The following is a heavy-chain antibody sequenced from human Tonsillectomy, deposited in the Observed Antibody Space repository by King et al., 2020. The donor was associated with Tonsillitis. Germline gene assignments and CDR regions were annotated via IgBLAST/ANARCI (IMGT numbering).Heavy chain of an antibody. CDR1: GYTFTSHG. Sequence: LQLVQSGAEVKKPGASVTVSCKASGYTFTSHGISWLRQAPGKGLEWMGWISAYSGDTNYAQRLQGRVTMTRDTSTSTAYMELRSLRSDDTAVYYCARDMHGSIPTFDAFNICGQGTMVTVSS. V-gene: IGHV1-18*04. J-gene: IGHJ3*02. CDR2: ISAYSGDT. CDR3: ARDMHGSIPTFDAFNI. D-gene: IGHD2-2*01.